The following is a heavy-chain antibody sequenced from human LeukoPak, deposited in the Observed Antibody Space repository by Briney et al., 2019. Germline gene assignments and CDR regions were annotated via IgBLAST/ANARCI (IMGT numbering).Heavy chain of an antibody. D-gene: IGHD6-13*01. CDR2: IYYSGST. CDR1: GGSISSYY. V-gene: IGHV4-59*01. Sequence: SETLTLTCTVSGGSISSYYWSWIRQPPGKGLEWIGYIYYSGSTNYNPSLKSRVTISVDTSKNQFSLKLSSVTAADTAVYYCARESAYYSSPDYWGQGTLVTVSS. CDR3: ARESAYYSSPDY. J-gene: IGHJ4*02.